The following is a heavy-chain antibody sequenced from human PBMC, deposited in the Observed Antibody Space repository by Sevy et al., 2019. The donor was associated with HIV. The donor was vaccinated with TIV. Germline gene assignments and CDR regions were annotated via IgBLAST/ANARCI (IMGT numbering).Heavy chain of an antibody. CDR2: IRQDGNEI. CDR3: ARRYFDL. V-gene: IGHV3-7*01. Sequence: GGSLRLSCKASGFTFSSFWMQWVRQAPGKGLEWVANIRQDGNEIYYGDSVKGRFTISRGNAKNALYLQMDGLRAEDTGLYYCARRYFDLWGQGTLVTVSS. CDR1: GFTFSSFW. J-gene: IGHJ4*02.